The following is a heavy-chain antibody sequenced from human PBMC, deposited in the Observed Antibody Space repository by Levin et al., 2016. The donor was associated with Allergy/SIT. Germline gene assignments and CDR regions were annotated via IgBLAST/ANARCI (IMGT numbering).Heavy chain of an antibody. J-gene: IGHJ4*02. CDR3: ARGEGSSNYSQLRVFDY. CDR1: GGSFSGYY. Sequence: SETLSLTCAVYGGSFSGYYWSWIRQPPGKGLEWIGEINHSGSTNYNPSLKSRVTISVDTSKNQFSLKLSSVTAADTAVYYCARGEGSSNYSQLRVFDYWGQGTLVTVSS. D-gene: IGHD4-11*01. CDR2: INHSGST. V-gene: IGHV4-34*01.